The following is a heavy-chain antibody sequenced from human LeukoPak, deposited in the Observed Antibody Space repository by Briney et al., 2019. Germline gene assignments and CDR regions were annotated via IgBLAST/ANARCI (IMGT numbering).Heavy chain of an antibody. CDR3: ARVSTVVDY. J-gene: IGHJ4*02. Sequence: GGSLRLSCAASGFTFSSYSMNWVRQAPGKGLEWVSSISSSSSYIYYADSVEGRFTISRDNAKNTLYLQMNSLRAEDTAVYYCARVSTVVDYWGQGTLVTVSS. CDR2: ISSSSSYI. V-gene: IGHV3-21*01. D-gene: IGHD4-23*01. CDR1: GFTFSSYS.